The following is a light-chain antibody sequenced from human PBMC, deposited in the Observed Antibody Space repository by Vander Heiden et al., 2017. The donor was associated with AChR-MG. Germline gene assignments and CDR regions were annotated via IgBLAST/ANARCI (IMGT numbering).Light chain of an antibody. J-gene: IGLJ2*01. V-gene: IGLV1-44*01. CDR2: SNN. Sequence: QSVLTQPPSASGPPGQRVTISCSGSSSNLGSNTVNWYQQLPGTAPKLLIYSNNQRPSGVPDRFSGSKSGTSASLAISGLQSEDEADYYCAAWDDSLNVVVFGGGTKLTVL. CDR1: SSNLGSNT. CDR3: AAWDDSLNVVV.